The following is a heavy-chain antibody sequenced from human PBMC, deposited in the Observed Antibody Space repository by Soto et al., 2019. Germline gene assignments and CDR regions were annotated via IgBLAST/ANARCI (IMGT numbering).Heavy chain of an antibody. J-gene: IGHJ4*02. V-gene: IGHV1-58*01. CDR3: AADSSASQLDY. CDR2: IVVGSGNT. Sequence: QMQLVQSGPEVKKPGTSVKVSCKASGFTFTSSAVQWVRQARGQRLEWIGWIVVGSGNTNSAQKCQERDPITRDMSTSAGYMELSSLRSEDTAVYYCAADSSASQLDYWGQGTLVTVSS. D-gene: IGHD2-15*01. CDR1: GFTFTSSA.